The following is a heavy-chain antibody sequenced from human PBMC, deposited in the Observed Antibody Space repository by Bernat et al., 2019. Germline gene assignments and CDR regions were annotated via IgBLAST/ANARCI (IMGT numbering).Heavy chain of an antibody. J-gene: IGHJ4*02. D-gene: IGHD4-17*01. CDR3: ASPVITPLFDY. CDR2: ISYDGSNK. V-gene: IGHV3-30-3*01. CDR1: GFTFSSYA. Sequence: QVQLVESGGGVVQPGRSLRLSCAASGFTFSSYAMHGVRQAPGKGLEWVAVISYDGSNKYYADSVKGRFTISRDNSKNTLYLQMNSLRAEDTAVYYCASPVITPLFDYWGQGTLVTVSS.